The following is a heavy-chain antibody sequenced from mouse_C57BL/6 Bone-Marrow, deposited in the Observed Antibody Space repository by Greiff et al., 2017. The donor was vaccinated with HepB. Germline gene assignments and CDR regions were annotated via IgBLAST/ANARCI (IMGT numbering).Heavy chain of an antibody. CDR1: GYTFTSYW. CDR3: AQDGYGNPWFAY. V-gene: IGHV1-64*01. J-gene: IGHJ3*01. D-gene: IGHD2-1*01. Sequence: VQLQQPGAELVKPGASVKLSCKASGYTFTSYWMHWVKQRPGQGLEWIGMIHPNSGSTNYNEKFKSKATLTVDKSSSTAYMQLSSLTSEDAAVYYCAQDGYGNPWFAYWGQGTLVTVSA. CDR2: IHPNSGST.